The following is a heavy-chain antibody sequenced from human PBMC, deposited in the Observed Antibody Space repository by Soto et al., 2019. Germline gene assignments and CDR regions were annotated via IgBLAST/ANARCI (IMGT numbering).Heavy chain of an antibody. J-gene: IGHJ6*02. Sequence: QVQLVESGGGVVQPGRSLRLSCAASGFTYSSYGMHWVRQAPGKGLEWVAVISYDGSNKYYADSVKGRFTISRDNSKNTLYLQMNSLRAEDTAVYYCANKGGLLWFGELLGGYYGMDVWGQGTTVTVSS. D-gene: IGHD3-10*01. CDR2: ISYDGSNK. V-gene: IGHV3-30*18. CDR1: GFTYSSYG. CDR3: ANKGGLLWFGELLGGYYGMDV.